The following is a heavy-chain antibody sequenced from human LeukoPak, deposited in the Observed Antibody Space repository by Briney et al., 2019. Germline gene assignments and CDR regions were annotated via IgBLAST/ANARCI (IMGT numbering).Heavy chain of an antibody. Sequence: PSETLSLTCAVSGSSINSGYYWGWIRQPPGKGLEWIGSFYHSGSTYYNPSLKSRVTISVDTSRNQFSLKLTSVTAADTAVYYCARLGGGGTNYYFDYWGQGTLVTVSS. D-gene: IGHD2-15*01. J-gene: IGHJ4*02. CDR1: GSSINSGYY. CDR3: ARLGGGGTNYYFDY. V-gene: IGHV4-38-2*01. CDR2: FYHSGST.